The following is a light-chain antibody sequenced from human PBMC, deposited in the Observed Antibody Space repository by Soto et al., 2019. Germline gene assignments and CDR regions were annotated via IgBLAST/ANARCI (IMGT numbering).Light chain of an antibody. Sequence: EIVLTQSPATLSLSPGDRATLSCRASQGVSNSLAWYQQKPGQAPRLLIYDASNRATGIPARFSASGSGTDFTLTISSLEPEDFAVYYCQHRSNWPSFGPGTKVDIK. CDR1: QGVSNS. CDR2: DAS. J-gene: IGKJ3*01. CDR3: QHRSNWPS. V-gene: IGKV3-11*01.